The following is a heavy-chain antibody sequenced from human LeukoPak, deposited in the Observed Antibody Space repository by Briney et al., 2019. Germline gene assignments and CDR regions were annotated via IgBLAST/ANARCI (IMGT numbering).Heavy chain of an antibody. V-gene: IGHV3-21*01. CDR1: GFTFSNYR. CDR2: ISRSSSYI. D-gene: IGHD3-3*01. Sequence: GGSLRLSCAASGFTFSNYRMNWVRLAPGKGLEWVSSISRSSSYIYYADSVRGRFTISRDNAKRSLYLQMNSRRAEDTAVYYCARDGGFGDTDYWYFDLWGRGTLVTVSS. CDR3: ARDGGFGDTDYWYFDL. J-gene: IGHJ2*01.